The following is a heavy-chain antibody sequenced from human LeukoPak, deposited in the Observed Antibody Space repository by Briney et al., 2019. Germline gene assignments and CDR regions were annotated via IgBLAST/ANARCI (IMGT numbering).Heavy chain of an antibody. J-gene: IGHJ4*02. V-gene: IGHV4-30-4*01. CDR1: GGSISSGDYY. Sequence: PSETLSLTCTVSGGSISSGDYYWSWIRQPPGKGLEWIGYIYYSGSTYYNPPLKSRVTISVDTSKNQFSLKLSSVTAADTAVYYCAGERITIFGVVIIDYWGQGTLVTVSS. CDR3: AGERITIFGVVIIDY. D-gene: IGHD3-3*01. CDR2: IYYSGST.